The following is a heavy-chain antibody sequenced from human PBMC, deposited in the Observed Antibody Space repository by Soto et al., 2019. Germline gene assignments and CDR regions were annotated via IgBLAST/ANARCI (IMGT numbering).Heavy chain of an antibody. CDR3: ARDTEPPLFYGMDV. CDR1: GFIFSSYS. V-gene: IGHV3-21*01. D-gene: IGHD1-26*01. CDR2: ISTTSSYI. Sequence: EVQLVESGGGLVKPGGSLRLSCAASGFIFSSYSMNWVRQAPGKGLEWVSSISTTSSYIYYADSVKGRFTISRDNAKKTLYLQMNSLRAEDTAVYYCARDTEPPLFYGMDVWGQGTTVTVSS. J-gene: IGHJ6*02.